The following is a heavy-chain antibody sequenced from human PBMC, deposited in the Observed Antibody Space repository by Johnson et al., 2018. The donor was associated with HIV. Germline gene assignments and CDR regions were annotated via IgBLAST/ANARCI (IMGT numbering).Heavy chain of an antibody. CDR3: VRDDRPDGFDI. CDR1: GFTISGFY. D-gene: IGHD3-16*01. V-gene: IGHV3-66*02. Sequence: VQLVESGGGVVQPGRSLRLSCAASGFTISGFYMSWVRQAPGKVPEWLSVVSSGGTSYYADSVRGRFTVSRDNSKNTLYLQMSSLRAEDTALYYCVRDDRPDGFDIWGQGTMVTVSS. CDR2: VSSGGTS. J-gene: IGHJ3*02.